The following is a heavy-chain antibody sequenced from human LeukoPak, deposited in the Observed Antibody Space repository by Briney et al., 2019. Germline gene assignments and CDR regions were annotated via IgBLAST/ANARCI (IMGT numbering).Heavy chain of an antibody. Sequence: SETLSLTCAVYGGSFSGYYWSWIRQPPGKGLEWIGEINRSGSTNYNPSLKSRVTISVDTSKNQFSLKLSSVTAADTAVYYCARVPTYYYGSGSYSYYFDYWGQGTLVTVSS. CDR3: ARVPTYYYGSGSYSYYFDY. J-gene: IGHJ4*02. CDR1: GGSFSGYY. CDR2: INRSGST. V-gene: IGHV4-34*01. D-gene: IGHD3-10*01.